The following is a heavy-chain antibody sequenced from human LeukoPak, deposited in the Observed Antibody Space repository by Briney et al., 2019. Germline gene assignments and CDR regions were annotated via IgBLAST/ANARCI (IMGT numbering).Heavy chain of an antibody. J-gene: IGHJ4*02. CDR1: GVSINGYY. Sequence: PSETLSLTCTVSGVSINGYYWSWIRQPPGKGLEWIGYIYYSGSSNNNPSLKSRVTISVDTSKNQFSLKLNSVTAADTAVYYCVRESSSSWSAVDYWGQGTLVTVSS. CDR3: VRESSSSWSAVDY. V-gene: IGHV4-59*01. D-gene: IGHD6-13*01. CDR2: IYYSGSS.